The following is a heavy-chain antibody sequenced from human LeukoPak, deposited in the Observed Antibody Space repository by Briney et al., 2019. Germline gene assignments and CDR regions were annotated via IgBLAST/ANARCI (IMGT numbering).Heavy chain of an antibody. Sequence: GGSLRLSCAASGFTFSSYAMSWVRQAPGKGLEWVSAISGGGDSTYYADSVKGRFTISRDDSNNALYLQMHSLRAEDTALYYCASGPPFLKYFEYWGQGTLVTVSS. V-gene: IGHV3-23*01. CDR3: ASGPPFLKYFEY. D-gene: IGHD3-3*01. CDR1: GFTFSSYA. CDR2: ISGGGDST. J-gene: IGHJ4*02.